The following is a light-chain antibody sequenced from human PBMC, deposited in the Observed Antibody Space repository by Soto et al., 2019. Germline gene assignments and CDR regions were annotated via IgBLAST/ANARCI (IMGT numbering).Light chain of an antibody. CDR2: EVS. J-gene: IGLJ1*01. V-gene: IGLV2-14*01. Sequence: QSALTQPASVSGSPGPSITISCTGTSSDVGGYNYVSWYQQHPGKAPKLMIYEVSNRPSGVSNRFSGSKSGNTASLTISGLQAEDEADYYCSSYTSRSIDYVFGTGTTLTVL. CDR1: SSDVGGYNY. CDR3: SSYTSRSIDYV.